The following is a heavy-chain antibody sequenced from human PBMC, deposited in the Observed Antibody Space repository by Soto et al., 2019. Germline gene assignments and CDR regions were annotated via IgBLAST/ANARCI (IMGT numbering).Heavy chain of an antibody. Sequence: EVQLVQSGAELKKPGESLRISCKGSGYRFTTYWINWVRQMPGKGLEWMGRIDPSDSYTNYSPSFQGHVTISADKSINTAHLQWSSLKASDTAMYFCATREIGCAPTSCHTNFYYGLDVWGQGTTVTVSS. CDR1: GYRFTTYW. J-gene: IGHJ6*02. CDR3: ATREIGCAPTSCHTNFYYGLDV. V-gene: IGHV5-10-1*03. CDR2: IDPSDSYT. D-gene: IGHD2-2*01.